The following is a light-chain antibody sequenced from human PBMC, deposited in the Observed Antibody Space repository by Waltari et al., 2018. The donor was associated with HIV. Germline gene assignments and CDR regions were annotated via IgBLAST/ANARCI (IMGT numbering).Light chain of an antibody. CDR1: SGSIASHY. Sequence: NFMLTQPHSVSESPGKTVTISCPRSSGSIASHYVPWYQQRPGSSPTTVIYEDNQRPSGVPDRFSGSIDSSSNSASLTISGLKTEDEADYYCQSYDSSNHGVFGGGTKLTVL. J-gene: IGLJ3*02. V-gene: IGLV6-57*01. CDR3: QSYDSSNHGV. CDR2: EDN.